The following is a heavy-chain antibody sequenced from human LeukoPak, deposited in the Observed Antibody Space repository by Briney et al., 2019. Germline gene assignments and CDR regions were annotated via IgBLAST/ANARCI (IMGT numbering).Heavy chain of an antibody. CDR2: IYRSGST. CDR3: ARESYSSDAFDI. Sequence: SETLSLTCTVSGYSISSGYYWGWIQQPPGKGLEWIGSIYRSGSTYYNPSLKSRVTISVDTSKNQFSLKLSSVTAADTAVYYCARESYSSDAFDIWGQGTMVTVSS. J-gene: IGHJ3*02. V-gene: IGHV4-38-2*02. CDR1: GYSISSGYY. D-gene: IGHD6-13*01.